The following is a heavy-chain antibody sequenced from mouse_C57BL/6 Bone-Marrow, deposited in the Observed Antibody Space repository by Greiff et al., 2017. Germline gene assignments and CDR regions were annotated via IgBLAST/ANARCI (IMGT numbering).Heavy chain of an antibody. CDR3: VRSNSFAY. CDR2: IRSKSNNYAT. D-gene: IGHD2-5*01. J-gene: IGHJ3*01. Sequence: EVKLMESGGGLVQPKGSLKLSCAASGFSFNTYAMNWVRQAPGKGLEWVALIRSKSNNYATYYADSVKDRFTISRDDSESMLYLQMNNLKTEDTAMYYCVRSNSFAYWGQGTLVTVSA. CDR1: GFSFNTYA. V-gene: IGHV10-1*01.